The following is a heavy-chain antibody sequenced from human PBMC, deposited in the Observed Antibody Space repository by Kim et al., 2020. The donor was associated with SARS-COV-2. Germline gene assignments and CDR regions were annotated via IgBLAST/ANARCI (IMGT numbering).Heavy chain of an antibody. CDR2: INHSGST. V-gene: IGHV4-34*01. CDR1: GGSFSGYY. Sequence: SETLSLTCAVYGGSFSGYYWSWIRQPPGKGLEWIGEINHSGSTSYNPSLKSRVTISVDTSKNQFSLKLSSVTAADTAVYYCAREPAAADYGGGAFDIWGQGTMVTVSS. J-gene: IGHJ3*02. CDR3: AREPAAADYGGGAFDI. D-gene: IGHD6-13*01.